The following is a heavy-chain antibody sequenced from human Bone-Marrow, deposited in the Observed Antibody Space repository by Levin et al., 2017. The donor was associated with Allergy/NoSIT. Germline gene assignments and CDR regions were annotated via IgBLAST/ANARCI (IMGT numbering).Heavy chain of an antibody. CDR2: ISGSGDST. CDR1: GFTFGNYA. CDR3: AKDRDFYGSGSLGN. D-gene: IGHD3-10*01. V-gene: IGHV3-23*01. J-gene: IGHJ4*02. Sequence: AGGSLRLSCAASGFTFGNYAMSWVRQAPGKGLEWVSGISGSGDSTYDGDSVKGRFTISRDNSKNTLYLQMNSLRAEDTAVYYCAKDRDFYGSGSLGNWGQGTLVTVSS.